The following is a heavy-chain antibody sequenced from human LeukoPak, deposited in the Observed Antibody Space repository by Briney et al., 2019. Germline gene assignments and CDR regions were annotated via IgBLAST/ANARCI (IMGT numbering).Heavy chain of an antibody. Sequence: GGSLRLSCAASGFTFSSYSMNWVRQAPGKGLEGVSSISSGSSEISYADRVKGRFTISRDNAKNSLYLQMNSLRAEDTAVYYCARDRLPYSGYDPEDYWGQGTLVTVSS. CDR3: ARDRLPYSGYDPEDY. V-gene: IGHV3-21*06. J-gene: IGHJ4*02. D-gene: IGHD5-12*01. CDR1: GFTFSSYS. CDR2: ISSGSSEI.